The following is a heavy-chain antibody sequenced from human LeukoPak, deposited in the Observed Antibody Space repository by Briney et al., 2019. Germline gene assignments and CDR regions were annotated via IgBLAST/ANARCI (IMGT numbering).Heavy chain of an antibody. V-gene: IGHV3-20*04. CDR2: INWNGGST. Sequence: GGSLRLSCAASGFTFDDYGMSWVRHAPGKGLEWVSNINWNGGSTGYADSVRGRFTISRDNAKNSLYLQMNSLRAEDTALYYCARVSDISVAAYFDYWGQGTRVTVSS. D-gene: IGHD6-19*01. J-gene: IGHJ4*02. CDR1: GFTFDDYG. CDR3: ARVSDISVAAYFDY.